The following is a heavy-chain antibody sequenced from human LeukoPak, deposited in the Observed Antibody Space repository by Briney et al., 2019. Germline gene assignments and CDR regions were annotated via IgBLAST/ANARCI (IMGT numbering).Heavy chain of an antibody. CDR3: TRGFCSGGSCYGRYWYFDL. J-gene: IGHJ2*01. Sequence: GGTLRLSCAASGFTFSSYGMSWVRQAPGKGLEWVSAISGSAGTTYYADSMKGRFSISRDNSKNTLYLQMNSLKTEDTAVYYCTRGFCSGGSCYGRYWYFDLWGRGTLVTVSS. D-gene: IGHD2-15*01. CDR2: ISGSAGTT. V-gene: IGHV3-23*01. CDR1: GFTFSSYG.